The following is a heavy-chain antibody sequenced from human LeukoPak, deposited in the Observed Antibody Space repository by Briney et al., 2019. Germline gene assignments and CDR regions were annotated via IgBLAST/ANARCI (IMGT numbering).Heavy chain of an antibody. J-gene: IGHJ4*02. D-gene: IGHD6-19*01. CDR3: ARDGTGSNSGWYIH. Sequence: GGSLRLSCAASGFTFSSHGMHWVRQAPGKGLEWVAVIWYDGSNKYYADSVKGRFTISRDNSKNTLYLQMDSLRAEDTAVYYCARDGTGSNSGWYIHWGQGALVTVSS. CDR2: IWYDGSNK. CDR1: GFTFSSHG. V-gene: IGHV3-33*01.